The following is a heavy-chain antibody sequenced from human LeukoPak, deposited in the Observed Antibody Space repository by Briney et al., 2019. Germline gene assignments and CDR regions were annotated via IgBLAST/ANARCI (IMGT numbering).Heavy chain of an antibody. CDR3: VRDGGAGFDY. Sequence: PGRSLRLSCAASGFIFSSYGMHWVRQAPGKGLEWVAVIWYDGSNKYYADSVKGRFTISRDDPKNTLYLQMDSLRAEDTAVYCCVRDGGAGFDYWGQGTLVTVSS. CDR1: GFIFSSYG. CDR2: IWYDGSNK. V-gene: IGHV3-33*01. J-gene: IGHJ4*02. D-gene: IGHD1-14*01.